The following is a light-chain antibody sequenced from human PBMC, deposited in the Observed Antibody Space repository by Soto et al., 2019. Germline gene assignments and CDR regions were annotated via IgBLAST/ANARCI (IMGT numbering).Light chain of an antibody. CDR1: SSDVGGYNY. CDR3: SSYTSSITLV. V-gene: IGLV2-14*01. J-gene: IGLJ2*01. Sequence: QSALTQPASVSGSPGQSMTISCTGTSSDVGGYNYVSWYQQHPGKAPKLMIYDVNNRPSGVSNRFSGSKSGNTASLTISGLQAEDEGDYYCSSYTSSITLVFGGGTKLTVL. CDR2: DVN.